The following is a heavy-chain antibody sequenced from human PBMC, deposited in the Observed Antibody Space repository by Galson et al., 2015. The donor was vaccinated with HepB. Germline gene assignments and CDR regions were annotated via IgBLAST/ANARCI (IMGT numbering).Heavy chain of an antibody. Sequence: SLRLSCAASGFTFSSYAMSWVRQAPGKGLEWVSAISGSGGSTYYADSVKGRFTISRDNSKNTLYLQMNSLRAEDTAVYYCAKGFYGDYLLWDYWGQGTLVTVSS. D-gene: IGHD4-17*01. CDR2: ISGSGGST. CDR1: GFTFSSYA. CDR3: AKGFYGDYLLWDY. J-gene: IGHJ4*02. V-gene: IGHV3-23*01.